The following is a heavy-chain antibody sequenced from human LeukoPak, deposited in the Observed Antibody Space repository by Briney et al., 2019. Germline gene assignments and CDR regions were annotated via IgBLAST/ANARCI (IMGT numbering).Heavy chain of an antibody. J-gene: IGHJ3*02. D-gene: IGHD6-19*01. CDR3: AKDLHSSGWYEGI. Sequence: GGSLRLSCAASGLTFSSYAMSWVRQAPGKGLEWVSAISGSGGSTYYADSVKGRFTISRDNSKNTLYLQMNSLRAEDTAVYYCAKDLHSSGWYEGIWGQGTMVTVSS. CDR1: GLTFSSYA. V-gene: IGHV3-23*01. CDR2: ISGSGGST.